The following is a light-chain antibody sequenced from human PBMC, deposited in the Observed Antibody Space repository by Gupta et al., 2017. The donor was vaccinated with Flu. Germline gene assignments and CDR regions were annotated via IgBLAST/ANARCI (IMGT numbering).Light chain of an antibody. Sequence: KVTISCTGGSTNSGRKLVDWYQQVPGTAHKHISVEDYRRPSGIPDRFSGSKSGTSDKRDITGLQTVDEAEDDCEDWVVNPDRWLFGGGTKLTVL. CDR3: EDWVVNPDRWL. J-gene: IGLJ3*02. CDR1: STNSGRKL. V-gene: IGLV1-51*02. CDR2: EDY.